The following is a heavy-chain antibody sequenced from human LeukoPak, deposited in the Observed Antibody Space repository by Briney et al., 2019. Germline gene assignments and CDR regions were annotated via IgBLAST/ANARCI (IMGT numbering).Heavy chain of an antibody. J-gene: IGHJ6*02. V-gene: IGHV3-74*01. CDR1: GFTFSTHW. Sequence: GGSLRLSCAASGFTFSTHWMYWVRQAPGKELVWVSRISGDGSGTSYADSVKGRFTISRDYAKDTLYLQMTSLRVEDTAVYSCASLLTPYHGSGGGGMDVWGQGTTVTVSS. CDR3: ASLLTPYHGSGGGGMDV. CDR2: ISGDGSGT. D-gene: IGHD3-10*01.